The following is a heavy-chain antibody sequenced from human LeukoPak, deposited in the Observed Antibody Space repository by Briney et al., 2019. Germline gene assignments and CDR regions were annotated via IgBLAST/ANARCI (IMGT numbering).Heavy chain of an antibody. V-gene: IGHV4-59*01. CDR2: IYYSGST. J-gene: IGHJ4*02. CDR1: GGSISSYY. CDR3: ARALDTAMVHFDY. Sequence: PSETLSLTCTVSGGSISSYYWSWIRQPPGKGLEWIGYIYYSGSTSYNPSLKSRVTISVDTSKNQFSLKLSSVTAADTAVYYCARALDTAMVHFDYWGQGTLVTVSS. D-gene: IGHD5-18*01.